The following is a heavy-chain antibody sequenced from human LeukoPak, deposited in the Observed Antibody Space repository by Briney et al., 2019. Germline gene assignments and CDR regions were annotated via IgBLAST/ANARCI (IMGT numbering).Heavy chain of an antibody. J-gene: IGHJ4*02. Sequence: ASVKVSCKASGYTFTSYYMHWVRQAPGQGLEWMGIINPSGGSTSYAQKFQGRVTMTRDTSTSTVYMELSSLRSEDTAVYYCARGGVEDYYDSSGYYYWGQGTLVTVSS. CDR1: GYTFTSYY. CDR3: ARGGVEDYYDSSGYYY. V-gene: IGHV1-46*01. CDR2: INPSGGST. D-gene: IGHD3-22*01.